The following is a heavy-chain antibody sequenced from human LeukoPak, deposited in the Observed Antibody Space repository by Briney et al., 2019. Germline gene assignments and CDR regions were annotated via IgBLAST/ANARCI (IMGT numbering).Heavy chain of an antibody. J-gene: IGHJ4*02. CDR2: IYYSGST. D-gene: IGHD5-12*01. CDR3: ARQGGVATTFDY. V-gene: IGHV4-59*08. Sequence: PSATLSLTCTVSGGSITCYYWNWIRQPPGKGLEWIGYIYYSGSTNYNPSLKSRVTISVDTSENQFSLKLNSVTAADTAVYYCARQGGVATTFDYWGQGTLVTVSS. CDR1: GGSITCYY.